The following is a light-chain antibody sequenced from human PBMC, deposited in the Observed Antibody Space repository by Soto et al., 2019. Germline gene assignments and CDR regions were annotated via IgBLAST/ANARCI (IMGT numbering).Light chain of an antibody. CDR3: AAWDDSLKGVV. CDR1: SSNIGSNS. J-gene: IGLJ2*01. Sequence: QSVLTQPPSASGTPGQRVTISCSGSSSNIGSNSVNWYQQHPGTAPKLLMYSSNQRPSGVPDRFSGSKSGTSASLAISGLQSEDEADYYCAAWDDSLKGVVFGGGTKLTVL. CDR2: SSN. V-gene: IGLV1-44*01.